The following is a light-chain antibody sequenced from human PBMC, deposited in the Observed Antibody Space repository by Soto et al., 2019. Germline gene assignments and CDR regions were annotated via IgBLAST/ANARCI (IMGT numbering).Light chain of an antibody. CDR3: SSYTINTLYV. Sequence: QSALTQPASVSGSPGQSITISCTGTSSDVSGYNYVSWYQQHPGTAPKLMIYEVSNRPSGVSIRFSGSNSGNTASLTISGLQAEDEADYYCSSYTINTLYVFGTGTKVTVL. CDR1: SSDVSGYNY. CDR2: EVS. J-gene: IGLJ1*01. V-gene: IGLV2-14*01.